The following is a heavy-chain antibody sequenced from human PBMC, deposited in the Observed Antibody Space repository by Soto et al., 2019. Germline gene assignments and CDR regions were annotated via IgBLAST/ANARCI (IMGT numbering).Heavy chain of an antibody. V-gene: IGHV4-39*01. D-gene: IGHD1-26*01. CDR3: ARTSGSYDAFDI. Sequence: QLQLQESGPGLVKPSETLSLTCTVSGGSISSSSYYWGWIRQPPGKGLEWIGSIYYSGSTYYNPSLKSRVTISVDTSKNQFALKLSSVTAADTAVYYCARTSGSYDAFDIWGQGTMVTVSS. J-gene: IGHJ3*02. CDR1: GGSISSSSYY. CDR2: IYYSGST.